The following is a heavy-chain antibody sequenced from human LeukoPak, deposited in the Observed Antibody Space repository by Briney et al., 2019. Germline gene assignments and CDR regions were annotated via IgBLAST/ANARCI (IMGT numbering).Heavy chain of an antibody. CDR3: ARNVWDYYGSGSYRHFDY. J-gene: IGHJ4*02. CDR2: IYYSGST. D-gene: IGHD3-10*01. CDR1: GGSISSSSYY. Sequence: SETLSLTCTVSGGSISSSSYYWGWIRQPPGKGLEWIGSIYYSGSTYYNPSLKSRVTISVDTSKNQFSLKLSSVTAADTAVYYCARNVWDYYGSGSYRHFDYWGQGTLVTVSS. V-gene: IGHV4-39*01.